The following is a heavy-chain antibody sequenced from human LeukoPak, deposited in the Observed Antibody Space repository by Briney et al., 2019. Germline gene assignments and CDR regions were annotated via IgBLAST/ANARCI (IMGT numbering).Heavy chain of an antibody. Sequence: GASVKVSSKASGYTFTGYSMHWVRQAPGQGLEWMGWINPNSGGTNYAQKFQGRVTMTRDTSISTAYMELSRLRSDDTAAYYCARGSFGYSSGWYVLGYWGQGTLVTVSS. J-gene: IGHJ4*02. CDR2: INPNSGGT. V-gene: IGHV1-2*02. CDR1: GYTFTGYS. D-gene: IGHD6-19*01. CDR3: ARGSFGYSSGWYVLGY.